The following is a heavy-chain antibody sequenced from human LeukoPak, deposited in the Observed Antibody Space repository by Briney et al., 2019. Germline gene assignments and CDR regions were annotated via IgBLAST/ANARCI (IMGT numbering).Heavy chain of an antibody. V-gene: IGHV4-34*01. CDR1: GGSFSGYY. D-gene: IGHD2-2*01. J-gene: IGHJ5*02. CDR2: INHSGST. Sequence: SETLSLTCAVYGGSFSGYYWSWIRQPPGKGLEWIGEINHSGSTNYNPSLKSRVTISVDTSKNQFSLKLSSVTAAATAVYYCARGIIVVVPAAIRGPGWFDPWGQGTLVTVSS. CDR3: ARGIIVVVPAAIRGPGWFDP.